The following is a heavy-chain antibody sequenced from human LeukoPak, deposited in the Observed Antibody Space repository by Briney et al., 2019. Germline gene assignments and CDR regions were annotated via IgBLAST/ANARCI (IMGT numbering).Heavy chain of an antibody. CDR2: IWYDGSNK. J-gene: IGHJ3*02. V-gene: IGHV3-33*01. D-gene: IGHD3-22*01. Sequence: GGSLRLSCAASGFTFSSYGMHWVRQAPGKGLEWVAVIWYDGSNKYYADSVKDRFTISRDNSKNTLYLQMNSLRAEDTAVYYCARDGAGVGDYYDSSGYPRDAFDIWGQGTMVTVSS. CDR1: GFTFSSYG. CDR3: ARDGAGVGDYYDSSGYPRDAFDI.